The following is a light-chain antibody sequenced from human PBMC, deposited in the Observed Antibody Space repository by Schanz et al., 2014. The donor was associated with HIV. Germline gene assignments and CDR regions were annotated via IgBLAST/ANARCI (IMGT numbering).Light chain of an antibody. J-gene: IGKJ3*01. CDR1: QSVTSSY. CDR3: QQLDNYPFT. Sequence: EIVLTQSPGTLSLSPGERATLSCRASQSVTSSYLAWYQQKPGQAPRLLIYGAYNRATGIPDRFSGSGSGTDFTLTISGLEPDDFATYYCQQLDNYPFTFGPGTKVDIK. CDR2: GAY. V-gene: IGKV3-20*01.